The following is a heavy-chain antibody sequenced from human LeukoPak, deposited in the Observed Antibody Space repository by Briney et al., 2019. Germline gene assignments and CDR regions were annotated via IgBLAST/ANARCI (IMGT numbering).Heavy chain of an antibody. CDR3: AKDMTGPDDS. CDR1: GFTFSSYS. J-gene: IGHJ4*02. V-gene: IGHV3-48*01. Sequence: SGGSLRLSCAASGFTFSSYSMNWVRQAPGKGLEWVSYISSSSSTIYYADSVKGRFTISRDNAQNTLFLQMTSLRVEDTAVYYCAKDMTGPDDSWGPGTLVTVSS. D-gene: IGHD3-16*01. CDR2: ISSSSSTI.